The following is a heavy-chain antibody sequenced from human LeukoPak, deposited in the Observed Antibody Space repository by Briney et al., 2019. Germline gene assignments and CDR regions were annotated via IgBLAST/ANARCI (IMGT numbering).Heavy chain of an antibody. Sequence: ASVKVSCKASGYTFTGYYMHWVRQAPGQGLEWMGRINPNSGGTNYAQKFQGRVTMTRDTSISTAYMELSRLRSDDTAVYYCARDIVGVVAANTFDYLGQGTLVTVSS. CDR3: ARDIVGVVAANTFDY. J-gene: IGHJ4*02. D-gene: IGHD2-15*01. CDR1: GYTFTGYY. V-gene: IGHV1-2*06. CDR2: INPNSGGT.